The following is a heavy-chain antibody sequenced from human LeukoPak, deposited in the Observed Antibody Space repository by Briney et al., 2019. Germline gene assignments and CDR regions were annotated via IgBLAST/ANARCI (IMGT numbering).Heavy chain of an antibody. Sequence: SETLSLTCAVYGGSFSGYYWSWIRQPPGKGLEWIGEINHSGSTNYNPPLKSRVTISVDTSKNQFSLKLSSVTAADTAVYYCARGLDIVVVLGQSAGYYFDYWGQGTLVTVSS. CDR2: INHSGST. CDR3: ARGLDIVVVLGQSAGYYFDY. J-gene: IGHJ4*02. D-gene: IGHD2-2*03. V-gene: IGHV4-34*01. CDR1: GGSFSGYY.